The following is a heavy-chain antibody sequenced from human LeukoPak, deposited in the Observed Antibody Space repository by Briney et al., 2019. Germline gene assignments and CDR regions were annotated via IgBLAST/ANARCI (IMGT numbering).Heavy chain of an antibody. CDR1: WVTVMSNY. CDR2: IYSGGNI. V-gene: IGHV3-53*01. D-gene: IGHD3-22*01. Sequence: PGGSLRLFCAAAWVTVMSNYMSWVRKAPGKGLEWVSVIYSGGNIYYAYSVQGRFTISRDNSKNTLYLQMNSLRAEDTAVYYCAGSGDDDSSGYRDYWGQGTLVTVSS. CDR3: AGSGDDDSSGYRDY. J-gene: IGHJ4*02.